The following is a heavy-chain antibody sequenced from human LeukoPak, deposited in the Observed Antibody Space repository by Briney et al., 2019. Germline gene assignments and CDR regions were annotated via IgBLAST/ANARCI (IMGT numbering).Heavy chain of an antibody. V-gene: IGHV3-21*01. CDR3: ARDGNYYDSSGSRSD. D-gene: IGHD3-22*01. CDR1: GFTLSSYS. CDR2: ISSSSSYI. Sequence: GGSLRLSCAASGFTLSSYSMNWVRQAPGKGLEWVSSISSSSSYIYYADSVKGRFTISRDNAKNSLYLQMNSLRAEDTAVYYCARDGNYYDSSGSRSDWGQGTLVTVSS. J-gene: IGHJ4*02.